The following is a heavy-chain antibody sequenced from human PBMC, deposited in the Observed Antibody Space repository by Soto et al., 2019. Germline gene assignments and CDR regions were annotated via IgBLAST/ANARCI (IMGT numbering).Heavy chain of an antibody. CDR3: ARVPLGDYLRVDYYYYGMDV. CDR2: ISGSGGST. D-gene: IGHD4-17*01. CDR1: GFTFSSYA. J-gene: IGHJ6*02. V-gene: IGHV3-23*01. Sequence: PGGSLRLSCAASGFTFSSYAMSWVRQAPGKGLEWVSAISGSGGSTYYADSVKGRFTISRDNSKNTLYLQMNSLRAEDTAVYYCARVPLGDYLRVDYYYYGMDVWGQGTTVTVSS.